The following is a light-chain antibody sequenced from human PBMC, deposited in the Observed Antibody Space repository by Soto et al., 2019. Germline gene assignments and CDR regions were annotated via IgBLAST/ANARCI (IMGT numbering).Light chain of an antibody. CDR2: GAS. J-gene: IGKJ3*01. Sequence: EIVMTQSPATLSVSPGERATLSCRASQSGKSSLAWYQHKPGQVPRLLIYGASTRATGVPVRFSGSGSGTDFTPTITSLQAEDVAVYYCQHYNQWPPFTFGPGTKVDIK. V-gene: IGKV3-15*01. CDR3: QHYNQWPPFT. CDR1: QSGKSS.